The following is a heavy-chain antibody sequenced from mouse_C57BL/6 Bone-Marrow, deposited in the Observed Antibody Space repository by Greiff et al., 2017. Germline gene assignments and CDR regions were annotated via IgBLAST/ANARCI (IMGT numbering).Heavy chain of an antibody. Sequence: LQESGAELARPGASVTLSCKASGYTFTSYGISWVKQRTGQGLEWIGEISPRSGNTYYNEKFKGKATLAADKSSSTAYMELRSLTSEDSAVYFCARLPITTVVATDYWGQGTTLTVSS. CDR2: ISPRSGNT. V-gene: IGHV1-81*01. CDR1: GYTFTSYG. D-gene: IGHD1-1*01. CDR3: ARLPITTVVATDY. J-gene: IGHJ2*01.